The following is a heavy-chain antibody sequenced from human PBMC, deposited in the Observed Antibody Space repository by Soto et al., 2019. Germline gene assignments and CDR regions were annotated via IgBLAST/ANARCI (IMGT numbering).Heavy chain of an antibody. CDR2: ISAYNGNT. CDR3: ARDWYCSGGSCYNLFDP. V-gene: IGHV1-18*01. Sequence: ASVKVSCKASGYTFTSYGISWVRQAPGQGLEWMGWISAYNGNTNYAQKLQGRLTMTTDTSTSTAYMELRSLRSNDTAVYYCARDWYCSGGSCYNLFDPWGQGTLVTVSS. D-gene: IGHD2-15*01. J-gene: IGHJ5*02. CDR1: GYTFTSYG.